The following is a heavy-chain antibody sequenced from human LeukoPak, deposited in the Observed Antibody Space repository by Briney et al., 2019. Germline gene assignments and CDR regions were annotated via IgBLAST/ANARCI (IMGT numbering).Heavy chain of an antibody. CDR1: GGSFSGYY. CDR3: ARGRRRGRVDY. J-gene: IGHJ4*02. CDR2: INHSGST. V-gene: IGHV4-34*01. Sequence: SETLSLTCAVYGGSFSGYYWSWIRQPPGKGLEWIGEINHSGSTNYNPSLKSRVTISVDTSKNQFSLKLSSVTAADTAVYYCARGRRRGRVDYWGQGTLVIVSS.